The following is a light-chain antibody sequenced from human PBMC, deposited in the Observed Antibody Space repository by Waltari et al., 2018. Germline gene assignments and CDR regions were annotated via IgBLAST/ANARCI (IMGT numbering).Light chain of an antibody. CDR2: KAS. CDR3: QQYNNAPFN. V-gene: IGKV1-12*01. CDR1: QGISSW. Sequence: DIQMTQSPSSLSASVGDRVTITCRASQGISSWLAWYQQKPGKAPKLLIYKASSLQSGAPSRFSGSGSGTDFTLTISSLQPEDFATYFCQQYNNAPFNFGQGTKVEIK. J-gene: IGKJ2*01.